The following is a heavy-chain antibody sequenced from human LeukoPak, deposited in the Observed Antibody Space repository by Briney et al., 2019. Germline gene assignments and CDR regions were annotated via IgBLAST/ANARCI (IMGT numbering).Heavy chain of an antibody. CDR3: ARGEQQVSDYYYYMDV. D-gene: IGHD6-13*01. V-gene: IGHV4-39*07. Sequence: SETLSLTCTVSGGSVNSGTYYWSWIRQPPGKGLEWIGNIYYSGSAYYNPSLKSRVTMSVDTSKNQFSLKLSSVTAADTAVYYCARGEQQVSDYYYYMDVWGKGTTVTVSS. CDR1: GGSVNSGTYY. J-gene: IGHJ6*03. CDR2: IYYSGSA.